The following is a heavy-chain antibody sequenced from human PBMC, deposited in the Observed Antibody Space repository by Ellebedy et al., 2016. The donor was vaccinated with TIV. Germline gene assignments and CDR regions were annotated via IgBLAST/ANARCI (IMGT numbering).Heavy chain of an antibody. CDR2: IYHSGST. Sequence: SETLSLXCTVSGYSISSGYYWGWIRQPPGKGLEWIGSIYHSGSTYYNPSLKSRVTISVDTSKNQFSLKLSSVTAADTAVYYCAREAVDNDYWGQGTLVTVSS. CDR3: AREAVDNDY. D-gene: IGHD6-19*01. CDR1: GYSISSGYY. J-gene: IGHJ4*02. V-gene: IGHV4-38-2*02.